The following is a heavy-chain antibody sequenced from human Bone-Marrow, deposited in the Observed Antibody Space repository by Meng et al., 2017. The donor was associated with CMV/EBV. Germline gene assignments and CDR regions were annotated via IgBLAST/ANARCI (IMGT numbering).Heavy chain of an antibody. J-gene: IGHJ4*02. V-gene: IGHV3-23*01. Sequence: GGSLRLSCATSGFPFSYYWMTWVRQAPGKGLEWVSAISGSGGSTYYADSVKGRFTISRGNSKNTLYLQMNSLRAEDTAVYYCAKAPTAGPDYWGQGTLVTVSS. CDR1: GFPFSYYW. D-gene: IGHD6-13*01. CDR3: AKAPTAGPDY. CDR2: ISGSGGST.